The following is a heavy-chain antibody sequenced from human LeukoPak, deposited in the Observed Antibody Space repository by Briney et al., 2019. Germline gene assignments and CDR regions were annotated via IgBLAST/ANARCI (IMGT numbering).Heavy chain of an antibody. J-gene: IGHJ4*02. CDR1: GGSISSYY. V-gene: IGHV4-59*01. CDR3: AKDIVGTAPKAMIVVVRGVDY. D-gene: IGHD3-22*01. CDR2: IYYSGST. Sequence: SETLSLTCTVSGGSISSYYWSWIRQPPGKGLEWIGYIYYSGSTNYNPSLKSRVTISVDTSKNQFSLRLSSVTAADTAVYYCAKDIVGTAPKAMIVVVRGVDYWGQGTLVTVSS.